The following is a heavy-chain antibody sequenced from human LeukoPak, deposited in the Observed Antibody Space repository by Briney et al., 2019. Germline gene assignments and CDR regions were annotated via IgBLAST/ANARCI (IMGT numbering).Heavy chain of an antibody. D-gene: IGHD5-24*01. Sequence: SETLSLTCAVYGGSFSGYYWSWIRQPPGKGLEWIEEINHSGSTNYNPSLKSRVTISVDTSKNQFSLKLSSVTAADTAVYYCARGRGSSSPRRDGFYFDCWGQGTLVTVSS. CDR1: GGSFSGYY. J-gene: IGHJ4*02. CDR3: ARGRGSSSPRRDGFYFDC. CDR2: INHSGST. V-gene: IGHV4-34*01.